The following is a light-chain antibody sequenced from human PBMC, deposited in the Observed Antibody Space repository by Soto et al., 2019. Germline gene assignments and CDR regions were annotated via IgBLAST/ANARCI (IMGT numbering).Light chain of an antibody. Sequence: AIQLTQSPSSLSASVGDRVTITCRASQGISSALAWYQQKPGKAPKLLIYDASSLESGVPSRFSGSGSGTDFTLTISSLQPEDFATYYCQQLNSLLTFGGGTKVEIK. CDR3: QQLNSLLT. J-gene: IGKJ4*01. V-gene: IGKV1-13*02. CDR1: QGISSA. CDR2: DAS.